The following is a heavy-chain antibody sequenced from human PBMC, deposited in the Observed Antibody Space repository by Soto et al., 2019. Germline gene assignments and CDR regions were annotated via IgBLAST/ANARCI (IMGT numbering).Heavy chain of an antibody. V-gene: IGHV3-33*01. J-gene: IGHJ4*02. CDR2: IWYDGSNK. D-gene: IGHD3-10*01. CDR1: GFTFSSYG. CDR3: ASGYYYGSGSYPQGY. Sequence: GGSLRLSCAASGFTFSSYGMHWVRQAPGKGLEWVAVIWYDGSNKYYADSVKGRFTISRDNSKNTLYLQMNSLRAEDTAVYYCASGYYYGSGSYPQGYWGQGTLVTVSS.